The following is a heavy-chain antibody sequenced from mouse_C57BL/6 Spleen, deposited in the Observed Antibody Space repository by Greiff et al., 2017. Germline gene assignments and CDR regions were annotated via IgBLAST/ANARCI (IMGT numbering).Heavy chain of an antibody. J-gene: IGHJ4*01. D-gene: IGHD2-2*01. CDR1: GYAFSSSW. V-gene: IGHV1-82*01. Sequence: VQLQQSGPELVKPGASVKISCKASGYAFSSSWMNWVKQRPGKGLEWIGRIYPGDGDTNYNGKFKGKATLTADKSSSTAYMQLSSLTSEDSAVYFCARGGYDGYYYAMDYWGQGTSVTVSS. CDR2: IYPGDGDT. CDR3: ARGGYDGYYYAMDY.